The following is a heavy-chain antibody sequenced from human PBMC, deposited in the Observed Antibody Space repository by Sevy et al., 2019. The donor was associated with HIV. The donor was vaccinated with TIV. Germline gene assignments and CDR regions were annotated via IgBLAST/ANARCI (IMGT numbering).Heavy chain of an antibody. D-gene: IGHD6-19*01. V-gene: IGHV3-21*01. CDR1: GFTFSSYI. CDR2: ISGLSNYI. J-gene: IGHJ3*02. Sequence: GGSLRLSCAASGFTFSSYIMHWVRQAPGKGLEWVSSISGLSNYIYYADSMKGRFSISRDNAKNSLYLQMISLRAEDTAVFYCARAVPATDAFDIWGQGTLVTVSS. CDR3: ARAVPATDAFDI.